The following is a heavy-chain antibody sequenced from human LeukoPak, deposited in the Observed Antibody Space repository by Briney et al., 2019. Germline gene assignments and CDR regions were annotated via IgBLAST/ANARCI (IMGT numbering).Heavy chain of an antibody. CDR2: MYYSGST. Sequence: SETLSLTCTFSGGSISSSSYYWGWIRQPPGKGLEWIGSMYYSGSTYYNPSLKSRVTISVDTSKNQFALKLSSVTAADTAVYYCVRLIPCGGDGYLGLSIFDIWGQGTMVTVSS. D-gene: IGHD2-21*02. V-gene: IGHV4-39*01. CDR1: GGSISSSSYY. CDR3: VRLIPCGGDGYLGLSIFDI. J-gene: IGHJ3*02.